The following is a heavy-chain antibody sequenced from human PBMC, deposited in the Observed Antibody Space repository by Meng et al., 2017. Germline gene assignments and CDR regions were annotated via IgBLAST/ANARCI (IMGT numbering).Heavy chain of an antibody. CDR1: VYTFTSHA. Sequence: ASVHVSFKASVYTFTSHAMNWVRQAPGQGLEWMGWINTNTWHPPYDQGFTGRFVFSLDTSVSTTYLQISNLQAEDTTMYYCAKVTGDGYNSRGIGAFDIWGQGKRVT. D-gene: IGHD5-24*01. V-gene: IGHV7-4-1*02. CDR3: AKVTGDGYNSRGIGAFDI. CDR2: INTNTWHP. J-gene: IGHJ3*02.